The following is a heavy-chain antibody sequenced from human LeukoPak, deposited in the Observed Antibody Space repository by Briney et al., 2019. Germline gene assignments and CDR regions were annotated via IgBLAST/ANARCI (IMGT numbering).Heavy chain of an antibody. V-gene: IGHV3-21*01. CDR3: ARHQRGYSSLSVGNWFDP. D-gene: IGHD5-18*01. CDR2: INSSSTYI. J-gene: IGHJ5*02. Sequence: PGGSLRLSCAASGFTFSSFSMNWVRQAPGKGLEWVSSINSSSTYIYYADSVKGRFTISRDNAKNSLYLQMNGLRAEDTAVYYCARHQRGYSSLSVGNWFDPWGQGTLVTVSS. CDR1: GFTFSSFS.